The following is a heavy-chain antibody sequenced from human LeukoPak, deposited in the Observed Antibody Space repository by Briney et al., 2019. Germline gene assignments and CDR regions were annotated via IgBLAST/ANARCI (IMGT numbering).Heavy chain of an antibody. V-gene: IGHV3-30-3*01. Sequence: GGSLRLSCAASGFTFRNYVIHWVRQAPGKGLEWVAVTSSDLNVKLCADSVKGRFTISRDNSRSTLYLQMNSLRPEDTAIYYCAREGYYGSGSPPSLYFDYWGQGTLVTVSS. D-gene: IGHD3-10*01. CDR2: TSSDLNVK. J-gene: IGHJ4*02. CDR1: GFTFRNYV. CDR3: AREGYYGSGSPPSLYFDY.